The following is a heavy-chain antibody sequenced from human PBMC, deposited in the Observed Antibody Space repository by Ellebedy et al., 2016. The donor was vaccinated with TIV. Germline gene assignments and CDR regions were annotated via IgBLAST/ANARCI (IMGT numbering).Heavy chain of an antibody. V-gene: IGHV6-1*01. Sequence: MPSETLSLTCAISGVSVSDSSTTWNWIRPSPSRGLEWLGRAYYRSKWLNDYAVSVKGSISISPDTSKNQISLPLASVTPEDTAVYYCARDPSWWWSCLDVWGQGTTVTVSS. CDR3: ARDPSWWWSCLDV. D-gene: IGHD2-21*01. CDR2: AYYRSKWLN. J-gene: IGHJ6*02. CDR1: GVSVSDSSTT.